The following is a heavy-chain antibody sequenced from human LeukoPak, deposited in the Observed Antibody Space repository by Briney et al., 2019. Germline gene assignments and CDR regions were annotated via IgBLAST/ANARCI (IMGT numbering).Heavy chain of an antibody. CDR3: AREATPGYFDS. Sequence: GGSLRLSCAASGFTFSSYWMSWVRQAPGKWLEWLAKIEKDGSEKHYVDSVKGRFTISRDNAKKSLYLQVNSLRIEDTAVYYCAREATPGYFDSWGQGTLVTVSS. D-gene: IGHD2-15*01. CDR1: GFTFSSYW. J-gene: IGHJ4*02. CDR2: IEKDGSEK. V-gene: IGHV3-7*01.